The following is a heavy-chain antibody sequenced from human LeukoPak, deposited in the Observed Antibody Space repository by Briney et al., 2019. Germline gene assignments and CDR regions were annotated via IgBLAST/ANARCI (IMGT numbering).Heavy chain of an antibody. CDR3: ARGGVNYWNPSY. CDR2: LYTGGRT. J-gene: IGHJ4*02. Sequence: QAGGSLRLSCVASGFTVSSHYMSWVRQAPGKGLECVSLLYTGGRTYYADSVEGRFTISRDDSKNTVYLHMNTVRAEDTAMYYCARGGVNYWNPSYWGQGTLVTVSS. V-gene: IGHV3-53*01. CDR1: GFTVSSHY. D-gene: IGHD1-1*01.